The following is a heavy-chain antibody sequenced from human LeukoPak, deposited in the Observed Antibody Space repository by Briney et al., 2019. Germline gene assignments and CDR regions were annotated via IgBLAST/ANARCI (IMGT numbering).Heavy chain of an antibody. V-gene: IGHV3-21*01. CDR1: GFPFSSYS. D-gene: IGHD6-13*01. CDR3: VKGGYSSSWYFDY. Sequence: GGSLRLSCAASGFPFSSYSMNWVRQAPGKGLEWVSSISSSSDYIYYADSVKGRFTISRDNARNSLYLQMNSLRAEDTAVYYCVKGGYSSSWYFDYWGQGTLVTVSS. J-gene: IGHJ4*02. CDR2: ISSSSDYI.